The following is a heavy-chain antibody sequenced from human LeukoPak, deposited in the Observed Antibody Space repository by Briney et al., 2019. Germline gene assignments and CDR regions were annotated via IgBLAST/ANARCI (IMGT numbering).Heavy chain of an antibody. CDR1: GFTFSSYA. V-gene: IGHV3-30*18. Sequence: PGGSLRLSCAASGFTFSSYAMSWVRQAPGKGLEWVAVISYDGSNKYYADSVKGRFTISRDNSKNTLYLQMNSLRAEDTAVYYCAKTRGYSSGWYYFDYWGQGTLVTVSS. J-gene: IGHJ4*02. CDR3: AKTRGYSSGWYYFDY. CDR2: ISYDGSNK. D-gene: IGHD6-19*01.